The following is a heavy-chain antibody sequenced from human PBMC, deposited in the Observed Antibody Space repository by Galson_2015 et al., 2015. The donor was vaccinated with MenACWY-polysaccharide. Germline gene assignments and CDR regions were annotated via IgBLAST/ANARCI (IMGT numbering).Heavy chain of an antibody. CDR1: GGTFSSYA. CDR2: IIPIFGTA. V-gene: IGHV1-69*13. Sequence: SVKVSCKASGGTFSSYAISWVRQAPGQGLEWMGGIIPIFGTANYAQKFQGRVTITADESTSTAYMELSSLRSEDTAVYYCARTRTGKTGYCSSTSCKPTKDYYYYYMDVWGKGTTVTVSS. J-gene: IGHJ6*03. D-gene: IGHD2-2*01. CDR3: ARTRTGKTGYCSSTSCKPTKDYYYYYMDV.